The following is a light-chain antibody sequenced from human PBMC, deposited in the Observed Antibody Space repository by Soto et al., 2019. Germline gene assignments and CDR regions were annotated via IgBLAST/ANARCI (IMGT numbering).Light chain of an antibody. Sequence: EIVMTQSPGTVSVLPWETVTLSCRASQSVSGYLDWFHQKPGQAPRLVLLRILTRAIGVPARFSGRGSETDFPLTISRLESEDLAVDYCQQYGSSPWKSGQGTKVDI. CDR3: QQYGSSPWK. CDR2: RIL. CDR1: QSVSGY. J-gene: IGKJ1*01. V-gene: IGKV3-20*01.